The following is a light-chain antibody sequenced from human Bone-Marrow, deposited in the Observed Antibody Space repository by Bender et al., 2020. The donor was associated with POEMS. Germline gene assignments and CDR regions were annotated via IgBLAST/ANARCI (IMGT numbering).Light chain of an antibody. CDR2: SSH. J-gene: IGLJ2*01. CDR1: SSNIGAHA. Sequence: QSVLTQPSSASGTPGQRVTISCSGGSSNIGAHAVNWYQHLPGTAPKLLIYSSHRRPSEVPDRFSGSRSGTSASLAISGLQSEDEADYYCSSYTSSNTLLFGGGTKVTVL. V-gene: IGLV1-44*01. CDR3: SSYTSSNTLL.